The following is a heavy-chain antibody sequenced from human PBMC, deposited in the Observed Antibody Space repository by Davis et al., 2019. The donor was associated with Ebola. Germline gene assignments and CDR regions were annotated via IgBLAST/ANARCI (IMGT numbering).Heavy chain of an antibody. V-gene: IGHV3-7*01. CDR3: ARAGYCRGGTCTSPPLDY. Sequence: GGSLRPSCTTSGFTFSSYWMSWVRQAPGKGLQWVANIKEDGSARYYEDSLKGRFTISRDNGRNSLYLQINSLRAEDTAVYYCARAGYCRGGTCTSPPLDYWGQGTLATVS. CDR1: GFTFSSYW. J-gene: IGHJ4*02. CDR2: IKEDGSAR. D-gene: IGHD2-15*01.